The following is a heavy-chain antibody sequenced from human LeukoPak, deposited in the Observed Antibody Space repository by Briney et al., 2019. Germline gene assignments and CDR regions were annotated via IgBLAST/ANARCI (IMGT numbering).Heavy chain of an antibody. V-gene: IGHV3-74*01. Sequence: GGSLRLSCAASGFTFSSYWMHWVRQAPGKGLVWVSRINSDGSSTSYADSVKGRFTISRDNAKNTLYLQMNSLRAEDTAVYYCARAYSGYDNLDYWGQGTLVTVSP. D-gene: IGHD5-12*01. J-gene: IGHJ4*02. CDR3: ARAYSGYDNLDY. CDR1: GFTFSSYW. CDR2: INSDGSST.